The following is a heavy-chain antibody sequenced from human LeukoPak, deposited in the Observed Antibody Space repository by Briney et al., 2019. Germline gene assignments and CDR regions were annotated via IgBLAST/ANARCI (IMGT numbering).Heavy chain of an antibody. CDR2: IYYSGST. J-gene: IGHJ4*02. D-gene: IGHD6-19*01. Sequence: SETLSLTCTVSGGSISSYYWTWIRQPPGKGLEWIGYIYYSGSTNYNPSLKSRVTISVDTSKDQFSLKLSSVTAADTAVYYCARGGWSLDYWGQGTLVTVSS. V-gene: IGHV4-59*01. CDR1: GGSISSYY. CDR3: ARGGWSLDY.